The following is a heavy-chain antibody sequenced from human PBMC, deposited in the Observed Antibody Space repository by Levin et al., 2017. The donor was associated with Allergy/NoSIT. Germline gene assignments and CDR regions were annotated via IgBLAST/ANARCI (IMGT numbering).Heavy chain of an antibody. J-gene: IGHJ6*02. CDR2: ISDDGSQK. V-gene: IGHV3-30*18. Sequence: QAGGSLRLSCEASGFTFSRNGMHWVRQAPGKGLEWVAVISDDGSQKNHADSVKGRFTISRDNSKNMLFLEMNSLRAEDTALYYCAKDRSARYYYYGMDVWGQGTTVTVSS. D-gene: IGHD3-10*01. CDR3: AKDRSARYYYYGMDV. CDR1: GFTFSRNG.